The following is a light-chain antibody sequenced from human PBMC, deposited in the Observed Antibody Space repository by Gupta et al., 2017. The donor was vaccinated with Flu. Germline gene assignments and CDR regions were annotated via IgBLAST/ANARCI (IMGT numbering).Light chain of an antibody. CDR2: SNP. CDR1: SSNVGSNT. CDR3: ATCDDSLDGVV. J-gene: IGLJ2*01. Sequence: RGTMSCTGSSSNVGSNTVNWYQQFPGTAPTLLMYSNPERPAGVPGRFSGSKSGTSATLAISGVQSEDEADYYCATCDDSLDGVVFGGGTRLTVL. V-gene: IGLV1-44*01.